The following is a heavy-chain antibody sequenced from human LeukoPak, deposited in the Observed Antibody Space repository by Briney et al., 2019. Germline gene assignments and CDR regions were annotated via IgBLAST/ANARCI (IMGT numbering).Heavy chain of an antibody. CDR2: MNPNSGNT. V-gene: IGHV1-8*01. CDR1: GYTFTSYD. J-gene: IGHJ4*02. Sequence: GASVKVSCKASGYTFTSYDINWVRQATGQGLEWMGWMNPNSGNTGYAQKFQGRVTITTDESTSTAYMELSSLRSEDTAVYYCARDLFGGSSSGFDYWGQGTLVTVSS. CDR3: ARDLFGGSSSGFDY. D-gene: IGHD6-6*01.